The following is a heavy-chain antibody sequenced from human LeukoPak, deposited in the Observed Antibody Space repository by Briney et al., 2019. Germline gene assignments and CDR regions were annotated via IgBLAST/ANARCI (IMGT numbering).Heavy chain of an antibody. D-gene: IGHD6-19*01. CDR3: AKGRSSGWYYFDY. CDR1: GFTFSIYA. CDR2: ISGSGGST. V-gene: IGHV3-23*01. J-gene: IGHJ4*02. Sequence: GGSLRLSCAPSGFTFSIYAMSWVRQAPGKGLEWVSAISGSGGSTYYADSVKGRFTISRDNSKNTLYLQMNSLRAEDTAVYYCAKGRSSGWYYFDYWGQGTLVTVSS.